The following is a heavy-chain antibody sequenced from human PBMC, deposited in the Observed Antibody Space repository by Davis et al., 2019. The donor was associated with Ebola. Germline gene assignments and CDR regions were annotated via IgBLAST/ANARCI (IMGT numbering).Heavy chain of an antibody. V-gene: IGHV3-21*01. J-gene: IGHJ4*02. D-gene: IGHD3-16*01. CDR2: ISSSSSYI. CDR3: ARGKMITFGGVPGDY. CDR1: GFTFSSYS. Sequence: GESLKISCAASGFTFSSYSMNWVRQAPGKGLEWVSSISSSSSYIYYADSVKGRFTISRDNAKNSLYLQMNSLRAEDTAVYYCARGKMITFGGVPGDYWGQGTLVTVSS.